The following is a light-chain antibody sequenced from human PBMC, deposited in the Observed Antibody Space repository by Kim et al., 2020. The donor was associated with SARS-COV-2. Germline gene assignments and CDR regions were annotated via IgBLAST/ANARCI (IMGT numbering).Light chain of an antibody. CDR1: KLGDKY. CDR2: QDS. Sequence: SVSPGQTSRISCSGDKLGDKYACWYQQKPGQSPVLVIYQDSQRPSGIPERFSGSNSGNTATLTISGTQAMDEADYYCQSWDSSTVVFGGGTKLTVL. J-gene: IGLJ2*01. CDR3: QSWDSSTVV. V-gene: IGLV3-1*01.